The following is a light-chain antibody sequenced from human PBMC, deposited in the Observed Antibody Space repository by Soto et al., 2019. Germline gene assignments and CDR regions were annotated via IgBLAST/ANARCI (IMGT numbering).Light chain of an antibody. J-gene: IGKJ3*01. CDR2: KAS. CDR1: QSISSW. CDR3: QQYNSYPFT. V-gene: IGKV1-5*03. Sequence: DIQMTQSPSTLTASVGDRVTITCRASQSISSWLAWYQQKPGKAAKLLIYKASSVESGVPSRLRGSGSGTEFSLPISSLQPDDFATYYCQQYNSYPFTFGPGTKVDIK.